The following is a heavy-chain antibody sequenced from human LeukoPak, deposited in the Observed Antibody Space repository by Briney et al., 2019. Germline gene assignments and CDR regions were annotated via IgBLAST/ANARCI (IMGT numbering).Heavy chain of an antibody. V-gene: IGHV3-23*01. J-gene: IGHJ5*02. CDR1: GFTFSSYA. CDR2: ISGSGGST. Sequence: GGSLRLSCAASGFTFSSYAMSWVRQAPGKGLEWVSAISGSGGSTYYADSVKGRFTISRDNSKNKLYLQMNSLRAEDTAVYYCAKALEGPNWFDPWGQGTLVTVSS. CDR3: AKALEGPNWFDP.